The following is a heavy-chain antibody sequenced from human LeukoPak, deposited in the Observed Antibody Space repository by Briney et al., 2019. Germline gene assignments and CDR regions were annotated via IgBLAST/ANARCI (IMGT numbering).Heavy chain of an antibody. J-gene: IGHJ4*02. CDR2: FYYSGST. CDR3: ARKRTGEQGYYFDY. D-gene: IGHD1-1*01. CDR1: GGSVSSGRYY. V-gene: IGHV4-61*01. Sequence: PSETLPLTCTVSGGSVSSGRYYWSWIRQPPGKGLEWIGYFYYSGSTNYNPSLKTRVTISVDTSKNQFSLKVSSVTAADTAVYYCARKRTGEQGYYFDYWGQGTLVTVSS.